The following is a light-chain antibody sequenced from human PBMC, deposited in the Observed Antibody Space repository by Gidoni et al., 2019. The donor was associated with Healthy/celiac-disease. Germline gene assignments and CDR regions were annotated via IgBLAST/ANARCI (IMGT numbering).Light chain of an antibody. J-gene: IGLJ1*01. V-gene: IGLV6-57*04. CDR1: SGSIASNY. Sequence: NFMLTQPHSVSEFPGITVTISCTRSSGSIASNYVQWYQQRPGSAPTTVIYEDNQRPSGVPDRFSGSIDSSSNSASLTISGLKTEDEADYYCQSYDSSNYVFGTGTKVTVL. CDR2: EDN. CDR3: QSYDSSNYV.